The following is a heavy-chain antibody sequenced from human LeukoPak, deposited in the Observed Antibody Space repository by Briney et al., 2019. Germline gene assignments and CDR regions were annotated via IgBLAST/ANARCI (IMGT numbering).Heavy chain of an antibody. D-gene: IGHD4-17*01. CDR1: GGSFSSYA. Sequence: SVKVSCKASGGSFSSYAANWVRQAPGQGLEWMGGTIPIFGTANYAQKFQGRVTITTDESTSTAYMELSSLRSEDTAVYYCARGRYGEYRKNHYYYYMDVWGKGTAVTVSS. J-gene: IGHJ6*03. V-gene: IGHV1-69*05. CDR2: TIPIFGTA. CDR3: ARGRYGEYRKNHYYYYMDV.